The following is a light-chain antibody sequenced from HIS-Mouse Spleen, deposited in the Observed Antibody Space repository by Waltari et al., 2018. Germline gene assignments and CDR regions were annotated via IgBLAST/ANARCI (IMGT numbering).Light chain of an antibody. CDR1: ALPKKY. CDR3: YSTDSSGNHRV. V-gene: IGLV3-10*01. Sequence: SYDLTQPPSVSVSPGQTARITCSGDALPKKYAYWYQPKSGQAPVLVIYADSKRPSGIPERFSGSSSGTMATLTISGAQVEDEADYYCYSTDSSGNHRVFGGGTKLTVL. CDR2: ADS. J-gene: IGLJ2*01.